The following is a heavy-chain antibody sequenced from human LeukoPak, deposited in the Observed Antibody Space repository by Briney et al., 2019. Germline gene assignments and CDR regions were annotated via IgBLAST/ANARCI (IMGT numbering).Heavy chain of an antibody. V-gene: IGHV1-18*01. CDR2: ISANNGNT. J-gene: IGHJ4*02. D-gene: IGHD3-22*01. Sequence: ASVKVSCKASGYTFTNYGISWVRQAPGQGLEWMGWISANNGNTNYAQKFQGRVTMTRDTSTSTVYMELSSLRSEDTAVYYCARDKGYYDSSGYALGYWGQGTLVTVSS. CDR3: ARDKGYYDSSGYALGY. CDR1: GYTFTNYG.